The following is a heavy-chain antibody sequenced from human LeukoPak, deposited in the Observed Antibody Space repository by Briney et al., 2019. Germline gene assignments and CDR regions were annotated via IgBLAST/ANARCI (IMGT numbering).Heavy chain of an antibody. CDR3: ARQAYSSGWYGWFDP. CDR2: IIPIFGTA. D-gene: IGHD6-19*01. CDR1: GGTVSSYA. J-gene: IGHJ5*02. V-gene: IGHV1-69*13. Sequence: GASVKVSCKASGGTVSSYAISWVRQAPGQGLEWMGGIIPIFGTANYAQKFQGRVTITADESTSTAYMELSSLRSEDTAVYYCARQAYSSGWYGWFDPWGQGTLVTVSS.